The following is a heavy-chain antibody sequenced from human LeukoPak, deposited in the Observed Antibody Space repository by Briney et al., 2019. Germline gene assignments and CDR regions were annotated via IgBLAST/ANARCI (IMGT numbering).Heavy chain of an antibody. CDR3: AELGITMIGGV. D-gene: IGHD3-10*02. CDR1: GFTFSRYA. CDR2: ISGGGGST. J-gene: IGHJ6*04. Sequence: PGGSLRLSCAVSGFTFSRYAMSWVRLAPGKGLEWVSDISGGGGSTYYADSVKGRFTISRDNAKNSLYLQMNSLRAEDTAVYYCAELGITMIGGVWGKGTTVTISS. V-gene: IGHV3-23*01.